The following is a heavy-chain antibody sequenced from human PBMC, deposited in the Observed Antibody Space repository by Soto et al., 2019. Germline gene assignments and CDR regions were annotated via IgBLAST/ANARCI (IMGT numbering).Heavy chain of an antibody. D-gene: IGHD2-2*01. Sequence: QVQLVESGGGVVHPGRSLRLSCAASGFTFSRFGIHWVRQAPGKGLEWVAVVSYGGSLKYYADSVKGRFTISRDNSKNTLYLQMNSLRPEDTALYYCAKDSDQLLFDYYYYGMDVWGQGTTVTVSS. V-gene: IGHV3-30*18. CDR2: VSYGGSLK. CDR3: AKDSDQLLFDYYYYGMDV. J-gene: IGHJ6*02. CDR1: GFTFSRFG.